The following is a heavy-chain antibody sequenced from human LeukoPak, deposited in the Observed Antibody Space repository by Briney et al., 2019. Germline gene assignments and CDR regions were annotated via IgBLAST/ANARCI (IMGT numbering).Heavy chain of an antibody. J-gene: IGHJ4*02. CDR3: ARIQGDILTGYPDY. Sequence: SETLSLTCAVSGGSIGSGGYSWSWIRQPPGKGLEWIGYIYHSGSTYYNPSLKSRVTISVDRSKNQFSLKLSSVTAADTAVYYCARIQGDILTGYPDYWGQGTLVTVSS. CDR1: GGSIGSGGYS. CDR2: IYHSGST. V-gene: IGHV4-30-2*01. D-gene: IGHD3-9*01.